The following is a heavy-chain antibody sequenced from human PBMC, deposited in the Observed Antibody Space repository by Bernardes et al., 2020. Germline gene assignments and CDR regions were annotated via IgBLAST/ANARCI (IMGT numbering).Heavy chain of an antibody. CDR2: ISSSSSTI. V-gene: IGHV3-48*02. Sequence: GGSLRLSRAASGFTFSSYSMNWVRQAPGKGLEWVSYISSSSSTIYYADSVKGRFTISRDNAKNSLYLQMNSLRDEDTAVYYCARDFLSGYSAIITNYYYGMDVWGQGTTVTVSS. D-gene: IGHD3-10*01. CDR3: ARDFLSGYSAIITNYYYGMDV. CDR1: GFTFSSYS. J-gene: IGHJ6*02.